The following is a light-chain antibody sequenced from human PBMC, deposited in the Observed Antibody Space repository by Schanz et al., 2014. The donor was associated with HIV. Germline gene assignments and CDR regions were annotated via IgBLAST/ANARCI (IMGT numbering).Light chain of an antibody. V-gene: IGLV2-11*01. CDR1: RSDVGGYDR. CDR3: CSYAGSYTLV. CDR2: DVS. Sequence: QSALTQPRSVSGSPGQSVTISCSGSRSDVGGYDRVSWYQQRPGEAPNVIIYDVSKRPSGVPDRFSGSKSGNTASLTISGLQAEDEATYFCCSYAGSYTLVFGGGTKLTVL. J-gene: IGLJ2*01.